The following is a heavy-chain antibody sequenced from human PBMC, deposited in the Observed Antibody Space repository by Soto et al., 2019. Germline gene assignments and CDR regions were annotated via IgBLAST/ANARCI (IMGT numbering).Heavy chain of an antibody. J-gene: IGHJ4*02. D-gene: IGHD1-26*01. Sequence: QVQLVESGGGVVQPGRSLRLSCAASGFTFSSYGMHWVRQAPGKGLEWVAVISYDGSTKYYADSVKGRFTISRDNSKNTLYLQMNSLRAEDTAEYYCANREVGATTGPLDYWGQGTLVTVSS. CDR3: ANREVGATTGPLDY. CDR2: ISYDGSTK. CDR1: GFTFSSYG. V-gene: IGHV3-30*18.